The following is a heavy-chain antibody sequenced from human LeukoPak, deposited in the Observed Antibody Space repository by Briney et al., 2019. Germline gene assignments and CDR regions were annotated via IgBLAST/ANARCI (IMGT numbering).Heavy chain of an antibody. V-gene: IGHV1-69*13. CDR2: IIPIFGTA. CDR3: ARDIGYGDS. Sequence: SVNVSCTASGYTFTIYGISWVRQAPGQGLEWMGGIIPIFGTANYAQKFQGRVTITADESTSTAYMELSSLRSEDTAVYYCARDIGYGDSWGQGTLVTVSS. D-gene: IGHD5-12*01. J-gene: IGHJ4*02. CDR1: GYTFTIYG.